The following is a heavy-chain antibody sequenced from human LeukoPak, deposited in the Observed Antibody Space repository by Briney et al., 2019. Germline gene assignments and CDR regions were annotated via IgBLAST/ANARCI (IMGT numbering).Heavy chain of an antibody. CDR2: IIPIFGTA. D-gene: IGHD3-9*01. CDR1: GGTFSIYA. Sequence: GASVKVSCKASGGTFSIYAISWVRQAPGQGLEWMGGIIPIFGTANYAQKFQGRVTITADESTSTAYMELSSLRSEDTAVYYCATYLYYDILTGYPLPYYFDYWGQGTLLTVFS. V-gene: IGHV1-69*13. J-gene: IGHJ4*02. CDR3: ATYLYYDILTGYPLPYYFDY.